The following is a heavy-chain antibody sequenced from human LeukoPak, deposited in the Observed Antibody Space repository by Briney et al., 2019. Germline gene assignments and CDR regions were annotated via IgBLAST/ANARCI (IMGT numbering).Heavy chain of an antibody. Sequence: GGSLRLSCAASGFTFSSYGMHWVRQAPGKGLEWVAVIWYDGSNKYYADSVKGRFTISRDNSKNTLYLQMSSLRAEDTAVYYCARGRYDYVWGSYRYTRAYFDYWGQGTLVTVSS. V-gene: IGHV3-33*01. CDR2: IWYDGSNK. J-gene: IGHJ4*02. D-gene: IGHD3-16*02. CDR1: GFTFSSYG. CDR3: ARGRYDYVWGSYRYTRAYFDY.